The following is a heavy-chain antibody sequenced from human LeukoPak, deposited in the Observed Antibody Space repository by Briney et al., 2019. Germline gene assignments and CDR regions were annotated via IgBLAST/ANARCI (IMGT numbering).Heavy chain of an antibody. D-gene: IGHD6-13*01. CDR3: ARSAFLVTAPGLYYFDY. CDR2: IYNSGST. V-gene: IGHV4-4*07. J-gene: IGHJ4*02. Sequence: PSETLSLTCTVSGGSISSYYWSWIRQPAGKGLERIRHIYNSGSTNYNPSLKGRVTMSVATSKNQFSLHLSSVTAADTAVYYCARSAFLVTAPGLYYFDYWGQGTLVAVSS. CDR1: GGSISSYY.